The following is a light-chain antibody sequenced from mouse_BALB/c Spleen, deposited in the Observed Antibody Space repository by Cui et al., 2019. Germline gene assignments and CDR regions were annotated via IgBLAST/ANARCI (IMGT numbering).Light chain of an antibody. Sequence: QIVLTQSPAIMSASLGEEITLTCSASSRVSYMHWYQQKSGTSPKLLSYSTSNLASGVPSRFSGSGSGTFYSLTISSVEAEDAADYYCHQWSSYPWTFGGGTKLEIK. CDR2: STS. CDR1: SRVSY. J-gene: IGKJ1*01. V-gene: IGKV4-80*01. CDR3: HQWSSYPWT.